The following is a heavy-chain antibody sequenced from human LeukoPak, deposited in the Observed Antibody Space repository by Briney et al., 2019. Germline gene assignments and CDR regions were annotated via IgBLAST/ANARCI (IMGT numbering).Heavy chain of an antibody. Sequence: GGSLRLSCAASGFTFSRYSMNWVRQAPGKGLEWVSYISSSSSTIYYADSVKGRFTISRDNAKNSLYLQMNSLRAEDTAVYYCARDRGYCSGGSCYSPPSHFDYWGQGTLVTVSS. J-gene: IGHJ4*02. CDR3: ARDRGYCSGGSCYSPPSHFDY. V-gene: IGHV3-48*01. CDR2: ISSSSSTI. D-gene: IGHD2-15*01. CDR1: GFTFSRYS.